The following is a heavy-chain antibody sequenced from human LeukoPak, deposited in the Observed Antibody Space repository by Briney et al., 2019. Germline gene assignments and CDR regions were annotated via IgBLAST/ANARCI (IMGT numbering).Heavy chain of an antibody. CDR1: GFTFSSYA. Sequence: PGGSLRLSCAASGFTFSSYAVSWVRQAPGKGLEWVSAITSGGNTYYADSVEGRFTISRDNSKSTLYLQMNSLRAEDTTVYYCAKDPDVLGGFWSGYETIDYWGQGTLVTVSS. CDR3: AKDPDVLGGFWSGYETIDY. V-gene: IGHV3-23*01. J-gene: IGHJ4*02. D-gene: IGHD3-3*01. CDR2: ITSGGNT.